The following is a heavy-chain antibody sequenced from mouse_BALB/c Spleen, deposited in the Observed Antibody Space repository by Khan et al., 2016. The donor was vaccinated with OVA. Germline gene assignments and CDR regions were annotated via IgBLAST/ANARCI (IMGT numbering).Heavy chain of an antibody. D-gene: IGHD2-14*01. CDR2: MIYTGYT. J-gene: IGHJ3*01. CDR1: GDSITSGY. Sequence: QIKESGPSLVKPSQTLSLTCSVTGDSITSGYWSWIRKFPGNKLEYMGYMIYTGYTDYNPSLKRRLAITRHTSQKQYYLQLKSVTTEDTATYYGARSTYRYAFAYWGQGTLVTVSA. V-gene: IGHV3-8*02. CDR3: ARSTYRYAFAY.